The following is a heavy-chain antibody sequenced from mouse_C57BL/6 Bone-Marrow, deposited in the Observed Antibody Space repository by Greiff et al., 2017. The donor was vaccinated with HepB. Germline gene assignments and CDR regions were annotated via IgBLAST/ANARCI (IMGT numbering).Heavy chain of an antibody. Sequence: QVQLKESGAELVMPGASVKLSCKASGYTFTSYWMHWVKQRPGQGLEWIGEIDPSDSYTNYNQKFKGKSTLTVDKSSSTAYMQLSSLTSEDSAVYYCARDGNYGNWFAYWGQGTLVTVSA. CDR2: IDPSDSYT. J-gene: IGHJ3*01. CDR1: GYTFTSYW. V-gene: IGHV1-69*01. D-gene: IGHD2-1*01. CDR3: ARDGNYGNWFAY.